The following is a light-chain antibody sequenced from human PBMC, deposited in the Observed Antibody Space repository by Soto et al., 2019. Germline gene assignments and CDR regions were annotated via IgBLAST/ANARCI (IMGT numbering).Light chain of an antibody. CDR1: ESINTW. CDR3: QQYNTFPHT. Sequence: DIQMTQSPSTLSASVGDRVTITCRASESINTWLAWYQQKPGKSPKLLMFDASSLESGVPSSFHGRGSGTEYTLTISSLQADDFATYYCQQYNTFPHTFGQGTKLAMK. J-gene: IGKJ2*01. CDR2: DAS. V-gene: IGKV1-5*01.